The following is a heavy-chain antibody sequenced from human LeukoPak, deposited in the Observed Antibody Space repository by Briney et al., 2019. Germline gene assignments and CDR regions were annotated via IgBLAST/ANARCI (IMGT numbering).Heavy chain of an antibody. Sequence: SETLSLTCTVSGGSISSYYWSWIRQPAGKGLEWIGRIYTSGSTNYNPSLKSRVTISVDTSKNQFSLKLSSVTAADTAVYYCARDQGSSFYYYYYMDVWGKGTTVTVSS. J-gene: IGHJ6*03. CDR3: ARDQGSSFYYYYYMDV. V-gene: IGHV4-4*07. D-gene: IGHD2-2*01. CDR1: GGSISSYY. CDR2: IYTSGST.